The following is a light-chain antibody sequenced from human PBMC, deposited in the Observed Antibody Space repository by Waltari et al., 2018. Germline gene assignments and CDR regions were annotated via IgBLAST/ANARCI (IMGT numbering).Light chain of an antibody. Sequence: QSVLTQPPSASGTPGQRVTISCSGSRSNIGNNYVNWYQQLPGTAPNLLIYRNNQRPSGVPDRFSGSKSGTSASLAISGLRSEDEADYYCAAWDDSLSGRVFGGGTKVTVL. J-gene: IGLJ3*02. CDR1: RSNIGNNY. CDR2: RNN. V-gene: IGLV1-47*01. CDR3: AAWDDSLSGRV.